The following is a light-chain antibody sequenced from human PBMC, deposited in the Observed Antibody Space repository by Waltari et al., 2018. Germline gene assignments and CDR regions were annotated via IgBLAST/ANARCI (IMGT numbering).Light chain of an antibody. V-gene: IGLV2-23*01. CDR3: CSYARPSPHVV. CDR1: SSDIGTYNL. CDR2: EST. Sequence: QSALTQPASVSGSPGQSITISCTGTSSDIGTYNLVSWYQQHPGKAPKLIIYESTERPTGDSESRSGSKACHTGSLTISGLQAEDEADYYGCSYARPSPHVVFGGGTKLTVL. J-gene: IGLJ2*01.